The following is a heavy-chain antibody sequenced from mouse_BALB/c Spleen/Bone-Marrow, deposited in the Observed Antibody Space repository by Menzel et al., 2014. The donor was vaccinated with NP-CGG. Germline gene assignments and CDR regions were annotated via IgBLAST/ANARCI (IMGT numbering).Heavy chain of an antibody. Sequence: EVKLVESGGGLVQPGGSLKLSCAASGFTFSSYGMSWVRQTPDKRLELVATINSNGGSTYYPDSVKGRFTISRDDAKNTLYLQMSSLKSEDTAMYYCARGYDYDSWFAYWGQGTLVTVSA. D-gene: IGHD2-4*01. CDR2: INSNGGST. CDR1: GFTFSSYG. CDR3: ARGYDYDSWFAY. V-gene: IGHV5-6-3*01. J-gene: IGHJ3*01.